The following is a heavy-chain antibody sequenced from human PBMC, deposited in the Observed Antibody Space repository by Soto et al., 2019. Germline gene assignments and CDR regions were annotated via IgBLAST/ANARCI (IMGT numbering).Heavy chain of an antibody. CDR2: ISAYNGNT. J-gene: IGHJ3*02. D-gene: IGHD6-13*01. CDR1: GYTFTSYG. Sequence: QVQLVQSGAEVKKPGASVKVSCKASGYTFTSYGISWVRQAPGQGLEWMGWISAYNGNTNYAQKLKGRATMTTDTSPSTAYMELRSLRSDDTAVYYCARDQAGYSSSWDDAFDIWGQGTMVTVSS. CDR3: ARDQAGYSSSWDDAFDI. V-gene: IGHV1-18*01.